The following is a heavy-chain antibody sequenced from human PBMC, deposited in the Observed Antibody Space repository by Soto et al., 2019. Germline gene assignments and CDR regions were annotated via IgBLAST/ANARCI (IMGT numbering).Heavy chain of an antibody. CDR2: MYYGGST. V-gene: IGHV4-59*07. CDR1: GGSISVYY. J-gene: IGHJ4*02. CDR3: ARSTGYGDPYFDY. D-gene: IGHD4-17*01. Sequence: SDTLSLTCTVSGGSISVYYWNWIRQPPGKGLEWISYMYYGGSTNYKSSLKSRVTISGDTSKNQFSLKLRSVTAADTAVYFCARSTGYGDPYFDYWGQGALVTVSS.